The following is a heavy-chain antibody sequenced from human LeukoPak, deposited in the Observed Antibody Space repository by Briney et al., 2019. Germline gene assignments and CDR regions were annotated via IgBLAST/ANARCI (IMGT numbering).Heavy chain of an antibody. D-gene: IGHD6-13*01. Sequence: SVKVSCKASGGTFSSYAISWVRQAPGQGLEWKGGIIPIFGTANYAQKFQGRVTITADKSTSTAYMELSSLRSEDTAVYYCARSSIIAAAGPYYFDYWGQGTLVTVSS. CDR1: GGTFSSYA. V-gene: IGHV1-69*06. CDR3: ARSSIIAAAGPYYFDY. J-gene: IGHJ4*02. CDR2: IIPIFGTA.